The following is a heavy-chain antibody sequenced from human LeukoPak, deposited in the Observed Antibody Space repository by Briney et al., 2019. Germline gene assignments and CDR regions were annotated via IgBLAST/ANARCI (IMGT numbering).Heavy chain of an antibody. D-gene: IGHD3-22*01. CDR1: GYTFTGYY. Sequence: GASVKVSCKASGYTFTGYYMHWVRQAPGQGLEWMGWINPNSGGTNYAQKFQGRVTMTRDPSISTAYMELSRLRSDDTAVYYCASAYYYDSSGREGDDYWGQGTLVTVSS. V-gene: IGHV1-2*02. CDR3: ASAYYYDSSGREGDDY. J-gene: IGHJ4*02. CDR2: INPNSGGT.